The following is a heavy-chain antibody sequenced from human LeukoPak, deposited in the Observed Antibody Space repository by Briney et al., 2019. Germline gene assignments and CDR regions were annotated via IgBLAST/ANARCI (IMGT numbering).Heavy chain of an antibody. D-gene: IGHD6-13*01. J-gene: IGHJ2*01. CDR3: AKDIAAAGTGWYFDL. V-gene: IGHV3-9*01. CDR1: GFSFSSHA. Sequence: GGSLRLSCAASGFSFSSHAMHWVRQAPGKGLEWVSGISWNSGSIGYADSVKGRFTISRDNAKNSLYLQMNSLRAEDTALYYCAKDIAAAGTGWYFDLWGRGTLVTVSS. CDR2: ISWNSGSI.